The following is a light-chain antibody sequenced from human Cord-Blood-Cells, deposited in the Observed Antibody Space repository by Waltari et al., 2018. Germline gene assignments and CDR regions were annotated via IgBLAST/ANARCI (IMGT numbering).Light chain of an antibody. V-gene: IGLV1-40*01. Sequence: QSVLTQPPSVSGAPGQRVTIPRPGSSSNIGAGSDVHQYQQLPGTAPKLLIYGNSNRPSGVPDRFSGSKSGTSASLAITGLQAEDEADYYCQSYDSSLSGYVFGTGTKVTVL. CDR3: QSYDSSLSGYV. J-gene: IGLJ1*01. CDR2: GNS. CDR1: SSNIGAGSD.